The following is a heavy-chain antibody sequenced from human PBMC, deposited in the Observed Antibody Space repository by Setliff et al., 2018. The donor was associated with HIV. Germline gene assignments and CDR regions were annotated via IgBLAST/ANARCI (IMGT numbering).Heavy chain of an antibody. CDR1: GYSFTTYW. CDR2: IYPGDLDT. J-gene: IGHJ6*03. Sequence: GESLKISCEASGYSFTTYWIGWVRQKPGKGLEWMGIIYPGDLDTRYSPSFQGQVTISADKSISTAYLQWSSLKASDTALYYCARQGTSYGSNYYADVWGEGTTVTVSS. D-gene: IGHD5-18*01. V-gene: IGHV5-51*01. CDR3: ARQGTSYGSNYYADV.